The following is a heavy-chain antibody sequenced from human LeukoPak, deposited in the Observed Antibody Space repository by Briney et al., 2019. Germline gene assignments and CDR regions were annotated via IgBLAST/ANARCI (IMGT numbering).Heavy chain of an antibody. CDR3: ARDANTVTSYYFDY. CDR2: ISSSSSYI. J-gene: IGHJ4*02. D-gene: IGHD4-17*01. CDR1: GFTFSSYS. V-gene: IGHV3-21*01. Sequence: GGSLTLSCAASGFTFSSYSMKWLRQAPGKGLEWCSSISSSSSYIYYADSVKGRFTISRDNAKNSLYLQMNSLRAEDTAVYYCARDANTVTSYYFDYWGQGTLVTVSS.